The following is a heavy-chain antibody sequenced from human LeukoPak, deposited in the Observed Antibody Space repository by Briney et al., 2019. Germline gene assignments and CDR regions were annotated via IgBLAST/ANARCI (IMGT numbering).Heavy chain of an antibody. CDR1: GYSFTSYW. D-gene: IGHD2-2*01. CDR2: IYPGDSDS. J-gene: IGHJ3*02. CDR3: ARRGVVVVPAARGSDAFDI. Sequence: GESLKISCKGSGYSFTSYWIGWVRQMPGKGLEWMGIIYPGDSDSRYSPSFQGQVTISADKSISTAYLQWSSLKASDTAMYYCARRGVVVVPAARGSDAFDIWGQGTMVTVSS. V-gene: IGHV5-51*01.